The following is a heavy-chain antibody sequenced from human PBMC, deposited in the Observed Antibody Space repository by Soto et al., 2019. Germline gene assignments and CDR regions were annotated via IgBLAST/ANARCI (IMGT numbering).Heavy chain of an antibody. J-gene: IGHJ5*02. Sequence: QVQLVESGGGVVQPGGSLRLSCAASGFTFSSYGMHWVRQAPGKGLEWVAVIWYDGGEKYYADSVKGRFTISRDNSKNTLSLQMSNLSAEDTAVYYCARYVSSRYNNWIDPWGQGTLVTVSS. CDR3: ARYVSSRYNNWIDP. CDR1: GFTFSSYG. V-gene: IGHV3-33*01. CDR2: IWYDGGEK. D-gene: IGHD6-13*01.